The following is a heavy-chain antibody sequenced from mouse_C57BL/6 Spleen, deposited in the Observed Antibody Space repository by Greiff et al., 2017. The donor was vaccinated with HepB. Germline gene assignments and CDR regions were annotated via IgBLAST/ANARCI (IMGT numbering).Heavy chain of an antibody. J-gene: IGHJ2*01. CDR1: GYTFTSYW. CDR3: ARSRSSFDY. V-gene: IGHV1-50*01. D-gene: IGHD1-1*01. Sequence: QVQLQQSGAELVKPGASVKLSCKASGYTFTSYWMQWVKQRPGQGLEWIGEIDPSDSYTNYNQKFKGKATLTVDTSSSTAYMQLSSLTSEDSAVYYCARSRSSFDYWGQGTTLTVSS. CDR2: IDPSDSYT.